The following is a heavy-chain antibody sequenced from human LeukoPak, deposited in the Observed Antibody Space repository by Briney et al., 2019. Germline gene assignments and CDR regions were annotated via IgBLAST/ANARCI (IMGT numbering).Heavy chain of an antibody. D-gene: IGHD6-13*01. CDR1: GLTFSSYG. CDR3: ARGPLPFQAAKPLDY. CDR2: IWYDGSNK. Sequence: PGGSLRLSCAASGLTFSSYGMHWVRQAPGKGLEWVAVIWYDGSNKYYADSVKGRFTISRDNSKNTLYLQMNSLRAEDTAVYYCARGPLPFQAAKPLDYWGQGTLVTVSS. V-gene: IGHV3-33*01. J-gene: IGHJ4*02.